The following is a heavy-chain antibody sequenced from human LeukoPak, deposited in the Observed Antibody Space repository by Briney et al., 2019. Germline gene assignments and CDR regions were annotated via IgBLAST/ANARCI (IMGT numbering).Heavy chain of an antibody. CDR2: IYYSGST. V-gene: IGHV4-59*12. D-gene: IGHD3-10*01. Sequence: SETLSLTCAVSGGSLSGYYWSWIRQPPGKGLEWIGYIYYSGSTYYNPSLKSRVTISVDTSKNQFSLKLSSVTAADTAVYYCARVLAITMVRGVIDYWGQGTLVTISS. J-gene: IGHJ4*02. CDR1: GGSLSGYY. CDR3: ARVLAITMVRGVIDY.